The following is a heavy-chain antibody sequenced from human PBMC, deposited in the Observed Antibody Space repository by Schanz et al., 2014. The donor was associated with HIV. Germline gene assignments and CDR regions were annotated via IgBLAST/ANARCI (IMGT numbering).Heavy chain of an antibody. CDR3: AREPNYSGFDS. D-gene: IGHD5-12*01. Sequence: QVQLVQSGAEVTEPGASVKVSCKASGYTFTGYYLHWVRQAPGQGLEWMGWINPNSGGADSAQKFQGSVTMTRDTSISTAYLELSRLRSDDTAVYYCAREPNYSGFDSWGHGTLVTVSP. CDR1: GYTFTGYY. CDR2: INPNSGGA. J-gene: IGHJ5*01. V-gene: IGHV1-2*02.